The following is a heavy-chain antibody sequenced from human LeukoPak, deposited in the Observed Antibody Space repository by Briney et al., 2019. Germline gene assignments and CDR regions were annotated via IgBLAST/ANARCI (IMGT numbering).Heavy chain of an antibody. CDR2: ISYTGTYI. V-gene: IGHV3-21*04. CDR3: VRDRGTYRPIDY. J-gene: IGHJ4*02. Sequence: GGSLRLSCAASAFSLNTYNMNWVRRAPGKGLQFVSSISYTGTYIYYADSVKGRFTISRDNAQSSVYLQMNSLRAEDTAVYYCVRDRGTYRPIDYWGQGTLVTVSS. D-gene: IGHD1-26*01. CDR1: AFSLNTYN.